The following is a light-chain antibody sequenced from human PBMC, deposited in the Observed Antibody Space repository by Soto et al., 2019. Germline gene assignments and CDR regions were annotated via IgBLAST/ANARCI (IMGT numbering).Light chain of an antibody. Sequence: NFMLTQPHSVSESPGETVTIPCTRSSGNIATNFVQWYQQRPGSSPTTVIYGDNQRPSGVPDRFSGSIDSSSNSASLTISGRKTEDESDYYCQSYDSSINWVFGGGTKVTVL. CDR2: GDN. J-gene: IGLJ3*02. V-gene: IGLV6-57*01. CDR1: SGNIATNF. CDR3: QSYDSSINWV.